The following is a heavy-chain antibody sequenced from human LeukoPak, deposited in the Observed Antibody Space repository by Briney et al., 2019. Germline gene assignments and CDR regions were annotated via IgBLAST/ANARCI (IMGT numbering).Heavy chain of an antibody. J-gene: IGHJ4*02. V-gene: IGHV3-53*01. CDR3: AREGGRRGYFDY. CDR1: GFTFSSYA. CDR2: IYSGGST. D-gene: IGHD3-10*01. Sequence: GGSLRLSCAASGFTFSSYAMHWVRQAPGKGLEWVSVIYSGGSTYYADSVKGRLTISRDNSKNTLYLQMNSLRAEDTAVYYCAREGGRRGYFDYWGQGTLVTVSS.